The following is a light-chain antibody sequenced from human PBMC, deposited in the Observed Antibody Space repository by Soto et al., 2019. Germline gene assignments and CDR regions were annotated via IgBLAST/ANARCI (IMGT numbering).Light chain of an antibody. J-gene: IGKJ4*01. V-gene: IGKV3-20*01. CDR2: GAS. Sequence: EIVLTQSPGTLSLSPGERATLSCRASHSVSSSYLAWYQQKPGQAPRLLIYGASSRATGIPDRFSGSGSGTDFTLTISRLEPEDFAVYYCHQYNNWLPLTFGGGTKVDIK. CDR3: HQYNNWLPLT. CDR1: HSVSSSY.